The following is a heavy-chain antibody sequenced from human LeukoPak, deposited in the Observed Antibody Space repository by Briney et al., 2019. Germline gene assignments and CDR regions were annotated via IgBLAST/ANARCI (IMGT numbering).Heavy chain of an antibody. V-gene: IGHV3-9*01. D-gene: IGHD6-19*01. CDR1: GFTFDEYA. J-gene: IGHJ4*02. Sequence: GRSLRLSCAASGFTFDEYAMHWVRQAPGKGLEWVSGISWNSGSIDYADSVKGRFTISRDNAKNSLYLQMNSLRAEDTAFYYCAKDKYSTGLDSWGQGTLVTVSS. CDR2: ISWNSGSI. CDR3: AKDKYSTGLDS.